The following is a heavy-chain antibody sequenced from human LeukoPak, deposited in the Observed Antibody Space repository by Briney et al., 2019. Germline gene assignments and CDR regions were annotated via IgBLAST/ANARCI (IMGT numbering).Heavy chain of an antibody. CDR2: IIPILGIA. J-gene: IGHJ4*02. CDR1: GGTFSSYA. V-gene: IGHV1-69*04. Sequence: GASVKVSCKASGGTFSSYAISWVRQAPGQGLEWMGRIIPILGIANYAQKFQGRVTITADKSTSTAYMELSSLRSEDTAVYYCASPRYGSGRTHPFDYWGQGTLVTVSS. CDR3: ASPRYGSGRTHPFDY. D-gene: IGHD3-10*01.